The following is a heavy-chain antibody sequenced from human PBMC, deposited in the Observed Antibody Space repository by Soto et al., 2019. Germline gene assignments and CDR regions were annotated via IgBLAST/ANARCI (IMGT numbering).Heavy chain of an antibody. CDR1: GGTFSTFG. Sequence: SVKVSCKASGGTFSTFGISWVRQAPGQGLEXXXXXXXXXXXXXXXXXXKDRITITADESTNTVYMDLRSLTSEDTAIYYCAKSAPMDAGDKYYYDFWGQGALVTVSS. CDR2: XXXXXXXX. V-gene: IGHV1-69*13. CDR3: AKSAPMDAGDKYYYDF. J-gene: IGHJ4*02. D-gene: IGHD4-17*01.